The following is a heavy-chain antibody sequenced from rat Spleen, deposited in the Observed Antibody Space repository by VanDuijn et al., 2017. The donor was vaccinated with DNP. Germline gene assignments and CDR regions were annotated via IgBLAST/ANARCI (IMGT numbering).Heavy chain of an antibody. V-gene: IGHV5S10*01. CDR2: IIYDGSRT. J-gene: IGHJ4*01. Sequence: EVQLVESGGGLVQPGRSLKLSCAASGFTFSDYYMAWVRQAPTKGLEWVASIIYDGSRTYYRDSVKGRFSISRDNAKSTLFLQMDSLRSEDTATYYCATQRSGYAMDAWGQGTSVTVSS. CDR1: GFTFSDYY. CDR3: ATQRSGYAMDA. D-gene: IGHD4-3*01.